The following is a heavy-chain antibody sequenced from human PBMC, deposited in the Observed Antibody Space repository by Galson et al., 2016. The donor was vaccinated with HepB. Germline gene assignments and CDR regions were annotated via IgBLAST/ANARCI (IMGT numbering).Heavy chain of an antibody. Sequence: SLRLSCAASGFTFSMYDMHWVRQATGKGLEWVSAIGTAAGDTYYLGSVKGRFTISRENAKNSLYLQMNSLRAGDTAVYYCSRGKSLWTTPWNYGMDVWGKGTTFTVSS. CDR3: SRGKSLWTTPWNYGMDV. CDR2: IGTAAGDT. J-gene: IGHJ6*04. V-gene: IGHV3-13*01. D-gene: IGHD1-1*01. CDR1: GFTFSMYD.